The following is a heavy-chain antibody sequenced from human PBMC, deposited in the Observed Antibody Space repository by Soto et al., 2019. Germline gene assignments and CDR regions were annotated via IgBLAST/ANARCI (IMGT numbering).Heavy chain of an antibody. CDR3: ARDPSTDSSGWYYFDY. Sequence: EVQLEESGGALVQPGGSLRLSCAASGFTFKTYNMNWVRQAPGKGLEWVSYIGTSGTPVYYADSVKGRFTISRDNAKNSLFLQMHSLRDEDTALYFCARDPSTDSSGWYYFDYWGQGTLVTVSS. CDR2: IGTSGTPV. D-gene: IGHD6-19*01. J-gene: IGHJ4*02. CDR1: GFTFKTYN. V-gene: IGHV3-48*02.